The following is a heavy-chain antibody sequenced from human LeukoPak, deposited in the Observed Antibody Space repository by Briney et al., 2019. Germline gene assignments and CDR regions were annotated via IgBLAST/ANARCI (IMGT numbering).Heavy chain of an antibody. CDR2: IYTTGST. D-gene: IGHD3-22*01. J-gene: IGHJ3*02. CDR1: GGSISSYY. V-gene: IGHV4-4*07. CDR3: ARLTTMIVVVITFAFDI. Sequence: SETLSLTCTVSGGSISSYYWTWIRQPAGKGLEWIGRIYTTGSTNYNPSLKSRVTMSVDTSENQFSLKLSSVTAADTAVYYCARLTTMIVVVITFAFDIWGQGTMVTVSS.